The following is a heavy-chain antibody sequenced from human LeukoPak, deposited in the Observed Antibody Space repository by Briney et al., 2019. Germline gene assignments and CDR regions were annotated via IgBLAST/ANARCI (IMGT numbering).Heavy chain of an antibody. CDR1: GGTFSSYA. Sequence: SVKVSCKASGGTFSSYAISWVRQAPGQGLEWMGRIIPIFGTANYAQKFRGRVTITTDESTSTAYMELSSLRSEDTAVYYCARDPVVAATQRPNFDIWGQGTMVTVSS. V-gene: IGHV1-69*05. CDR3: ARDPVVAATQRPNFDI. J-gene: IGHJ3*02. D-gene: IGHD2-15*01. CDR2: IIPIFGTA.